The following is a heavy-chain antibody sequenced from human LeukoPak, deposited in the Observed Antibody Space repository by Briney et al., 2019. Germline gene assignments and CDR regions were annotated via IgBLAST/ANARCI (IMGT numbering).Heavy chain of an antibody. CDR2: ISGSGGYT. Sequence: GGSLRLSCAASGFTFSSYAMSWVRQAPGKGLEWVSAISGSGGYTYYADPVKGRFTISRDNSKNTLYLHMNSLRAEDTAVYYCAKHLPIAVAGYFDYWGQGTLVTVSS. CDR1: GFTFSSYA. D-gene: IGHD6-19*01. J-gene: IGHJ4*02. CDR3: AKHLPIAVAGYFDY. V-gene: IGHV3-23*01.